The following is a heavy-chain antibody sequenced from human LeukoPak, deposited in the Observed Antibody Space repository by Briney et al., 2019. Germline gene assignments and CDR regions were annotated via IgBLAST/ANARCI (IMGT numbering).Heavy chain of an antibody. CDR2: INAGNGNT. J-gene: IGHJ5*02. CDR1: GYTFTSYA. V-gene: IGHV1-3*03. D-gene: IGHD6-19*01. Sequence: ASVKVSCKASGYTFTSYAMHWVRQAPGQRLEWMGWINAGNGNTKYSQEFQGRVTITRDTSASTAYMELSSLRSEDMAVYYCAREDSSGWYENWFDPWGQGTLVTVSS. CDR3: AREDSSGWYENWFDP.